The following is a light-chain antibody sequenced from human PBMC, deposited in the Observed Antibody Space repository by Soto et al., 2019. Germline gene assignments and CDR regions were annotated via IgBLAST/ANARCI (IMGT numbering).Light chain of an antibody. CDR2: GAS. CDR3: QQRSNWPPVT. Sequence: EILLTQSPGTLSLSPGERATLSCRASQRVSSSYLAWYRQKPGQAPALLIYGASNRATGIPDRFSGSGSGTGFALTISSLELEDFGVYYCQQRSNWPPVTFGGGTKVDIK. CDR1: QRVSSSY. J-gene: IGKJ4*01. V-gene: IGKV3D-20*02.